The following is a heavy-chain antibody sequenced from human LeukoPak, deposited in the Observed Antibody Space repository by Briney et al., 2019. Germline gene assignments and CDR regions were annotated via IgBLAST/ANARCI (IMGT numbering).Heavy chain of an antibody. V-gene: IGHV4-61*02. CDR1: GGSISSGSYY. CDR3: ARTIPGIAAAGTP. Sequence: PSETLSLTCTVSGGSISSGSYYWSWIRQPAGKGLEWIGRIYTSGSTNYNPSLKSRVTISVDTSKNQFSLKLSSVTAADTAVYYCARTIPGIAAAGTPWGQGTLVTVSS. J-gene: IGHJ5*02. D-gene: IGHD6-13*01. CDR2: IYTSGST.